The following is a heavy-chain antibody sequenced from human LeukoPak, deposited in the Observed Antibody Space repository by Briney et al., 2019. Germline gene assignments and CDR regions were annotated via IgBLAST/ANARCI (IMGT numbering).Heavy chain of an antibody. V-gene: IGHV1-8*03. D-gene: IGHD3-22*01. CDR1: GYTFSRHD. J-gene: IGHJ4*02. CDR3: ARESDSSGSIKFDY. Sequence: ASVKVSCKASGYTFSRHDVNWVRQATGQRLEWMGGMNPKNGNRHYAQRFQDRVSFTRDTSTSTAYMELRSLRSDDTAVYYCARESDSSGSIKFDYWGQGTLVTVSS. CDR2: MNPKNGNR.